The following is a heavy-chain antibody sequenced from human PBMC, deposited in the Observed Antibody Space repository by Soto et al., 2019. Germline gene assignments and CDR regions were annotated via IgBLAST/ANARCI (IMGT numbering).Heavy chain of an antibody. V-gene: IGHV3-48*01. CDR3: ARELSIAAAGT. CDR1: GFTFSSYS. CDR2: ISSSSSTI. J-gene: IGHJ5*02. D-gene: IGHD6-13*01. Sequence: GGSLRLSCAASGFTFSSYSMNWVRQAPGKGLEWVSYISSSSSTICYADSVKGRFTISRDNAKNSLYLQMNSLRAEDTAVYYCARELSIAAAGTLGQGTLVTVSS.